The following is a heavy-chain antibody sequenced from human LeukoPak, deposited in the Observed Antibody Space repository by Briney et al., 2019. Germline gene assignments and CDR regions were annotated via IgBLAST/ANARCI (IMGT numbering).Heavy chain of an antibody. CDR1: GGSISSGGYS. D-gene: IGHD3-10*01. CDR2: IYHSGST. CDR3: ARGYGSGLWFDP. V-gene: IGHV4-30-2*01. Sequence: SETLSLTCAVSGGSISSGGYSWSWIRQPPGKGVDWIGYIYHSGSTYYNPSLKSRVTISVDRSKNQFSLKLSSVTAADTAVYYCARGYGSGLWFDPWGQGTLVTVSS. J-gene: IGHJ5*02.